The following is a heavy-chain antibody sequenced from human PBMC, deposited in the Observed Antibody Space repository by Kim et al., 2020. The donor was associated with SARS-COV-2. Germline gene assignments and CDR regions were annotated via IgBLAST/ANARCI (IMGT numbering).Heavy chain of an antibody. CDR1: GFTFSSYA. CDR3: ARAYSGSYFPMDY. D-gene: IGHD1-26*01. J-gene: IGHJ4*02. Sequence: GGSLRLSCAASGFTFSSYAMHWVRQAPGKGLEWVAVISYDGSNKYYADSVKGRFTISRDNSKNTLYLQMNSLRAEDTAVYYCARAYSGSYFPMDYWGQGTLVTVSS. V-gene: IGHV3-30-3*01. CDR2: ISYDGSNK.